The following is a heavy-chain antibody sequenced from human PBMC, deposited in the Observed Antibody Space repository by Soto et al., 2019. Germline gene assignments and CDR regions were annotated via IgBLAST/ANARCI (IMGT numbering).Heavy chain of an antibody. V-gene: IGHV1-46*01. Sequence: ASVKVSCKASGYTFTSYYMHWVRQAPGQGLEWMGIINPSGGSTSYAQKFQGRVTMTRDTSTSTVYMELSSLRSEDTAVYYCAREFQQVMGYYYYYGMDVWGQGTTVTVSS. CDR3: AREFQQVMGYYYYYGMDV. J-gene: IGHJ6*02. CDR1: GYTFTSYY. CDR2: INPSGGST. D-gene: IGHD2-8*01.